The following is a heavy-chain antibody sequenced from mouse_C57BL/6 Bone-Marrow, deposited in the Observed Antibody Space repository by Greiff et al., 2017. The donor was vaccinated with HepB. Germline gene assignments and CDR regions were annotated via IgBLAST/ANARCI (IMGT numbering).Heavy chain of an antibody. CDR3: ARRIYYDYDGIAY. D-gene: IGHD2-4*01. J-gene: IGHJ3*01. CDR1: GYTFTDYY. Sequence: EVQLQQSGPELVKPGASVKISCKASGYTFTDYYMNWVKQSHGKSLEWIGDINPNNGGTSYNQKFKGKATLTVDKSSSTAYMELRSLTSEDSAVYYCARRIYYDYDGIAYWGQGTLVTVSA. V-gene: IGHV1-26*01. CDR2: INPNNGGT.